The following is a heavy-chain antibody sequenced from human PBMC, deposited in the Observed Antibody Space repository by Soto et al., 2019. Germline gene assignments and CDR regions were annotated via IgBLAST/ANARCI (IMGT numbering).Heavy chain of an antibody. V-gene: IGHV3-30*14. CDR1: GFSFSMFA. CDR3: ARSRSGAVPVSLGF. Sequence: QVQLVASGGGVCQPGGSLRLSCAACGFSFSMFAIHWVRQAPGKGLEWVAVISKDGSVIYYADSVKGRLTISRDNSKNSLLLQVNSLTSEDTAGYHCARSRSGAVPVSLGFWGQGTLVTVSS. CDR2: ISKDGSVI. D-gene: IGHD3-10*01. J-gene: IGHJ4*02.